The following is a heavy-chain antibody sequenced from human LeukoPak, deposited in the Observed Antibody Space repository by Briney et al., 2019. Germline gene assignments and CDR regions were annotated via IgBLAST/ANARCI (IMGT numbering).Heavy chain of an antibody. V-gene: IGHV3-21*01. Sequence: GGSLRLSCAASGFTFSSYSMNWVRQAPGKGLEWVSSISSSSSCIYYADSVKGRFTISRDNAKNSLYLQMNSLRAEDTAVYYCAREGSRPPNWFDPWGQGSLVTVSS. D-gene: IGHD6-13*01. CDR3: AREGSRPPNWFDP. J-gene: IGHJ5*02. CDR2: ISSSSSCI. CDR1: GFTFSSYS.